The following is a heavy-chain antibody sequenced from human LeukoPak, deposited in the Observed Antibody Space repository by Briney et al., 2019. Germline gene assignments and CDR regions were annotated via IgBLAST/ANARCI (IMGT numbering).Heavy chain of an antibody. CDR1: GGSFTDYY. V-gene: IGHV4-34*01. Sequence: SETLSLTCAVYGGSFTDYYWSWIRQPPGKGLEWIGEINHSGSTNYNPSLKSRVSISLDTSKNQFSLKLSSVTAADTAVYYCARAGSSGYLNYYYYYMDVWGKGTTVTVSS. CDR2: INHSGST. D-gene: IGHD3-22*01. CDR3: ARAGSSGYLNYYYYYMDV. J-gene: IGHJ6*03.